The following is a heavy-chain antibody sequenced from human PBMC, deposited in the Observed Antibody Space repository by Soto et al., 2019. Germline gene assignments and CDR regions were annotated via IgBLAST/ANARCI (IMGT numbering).Heavy chain of an antibody. CDR2: TYYRSKWYN. V-gene: IGHV6-1*01. D-gene: IGHD3-22*01. CDR3: ARDSELIEDYYYSSGSHPQFDI. Sequence: PSQTLSLTCAISGDSVSSNSAAWNWIRQSPSRGLEWLGRTYYRSKWYNDYAVSVKSRITINPDTSKNQFSLQLNSVTPEDTAVYYCARDSELIEDYYYSSGSHPQFDIWGQGTMVTVSS. J-gene: IGHJ3*02. CDR1: GDSVSSNSAA.